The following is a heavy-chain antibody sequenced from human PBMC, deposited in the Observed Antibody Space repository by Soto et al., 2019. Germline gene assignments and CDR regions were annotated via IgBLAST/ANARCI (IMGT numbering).Heavy chain of an antibody. Sequence: PSETLSLTCTVSGGSISSGDYYWSWIRQPPGKGLEWIGYIYYSGSTYYNPSLKSRVTISVDTSKYQFSLKLSSVTAADTAVYYCARVAWITMVRGVTGEFDPWGQGTLVTVSS. D-gene: IGHD3-10*01. CDR3: ARVAWITMVRGVTGEFDP. CDR1: GGSISSGDYY. J-gene: IGHJ5*02. CDR2: IYYSGST. V-gene: IGHV4-30-4*01.